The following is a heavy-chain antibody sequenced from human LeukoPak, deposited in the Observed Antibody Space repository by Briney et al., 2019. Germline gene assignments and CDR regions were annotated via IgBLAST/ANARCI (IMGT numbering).Heavy chain of an antibody. D-gene: IGHD1-26*01. CDR2: IYNGGST. CDR1: GFTLSSNY. V-gene: IGHV3-53*01. J-gene: IGHJ4*02. Sequence: GGSLRLSCAASGFTLSSNYMRWVRQAPGEGLEWVSVIYNGGSTYYADSVKGRFTTSRDNSKNTLYLQMNSLRAEDTAVYYCARDLSVGAFDYWGQGTLVTVSS. CDR3: ARDLSVGAFDY.